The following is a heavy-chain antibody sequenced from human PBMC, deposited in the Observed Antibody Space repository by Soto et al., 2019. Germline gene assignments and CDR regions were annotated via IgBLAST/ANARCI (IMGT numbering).Heavy chain of an antibody. J-gene: IGHJ4*02. D-gene: IGHD4-4*01. CDR3: ARWANDYSNDNYFDY. Sequence: LSLTCTVSGGSISSYYWSWIRQPPGKGLEWIGYIYYSGSTNYNPSLKSRVTISVDTSKNQFSLKLSSVTAADTAVYYCARWANDYSNDNYFDYWGQGTLVTVSS. CDR1: GGSISSYY. CDR2: IYYSGST. V-gene: IGHV4-59*01.